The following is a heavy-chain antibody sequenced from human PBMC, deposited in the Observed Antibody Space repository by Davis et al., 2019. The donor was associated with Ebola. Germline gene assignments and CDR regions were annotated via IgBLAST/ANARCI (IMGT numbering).Heavy chain of an antibody. J-gene: IGHJ5*02. Sequence: PSETLSLTCTVSGGSVSSGSYYWSWIRQPPGKGLEWIGYIYYSGSTNYNPSLKSRVTISVDTSKNQFSLKLSSVTAADTAVYYCARESIAAPQYWFDPWGQGTLVTVSS. CDR2: IYYSGST. V-gene: IGHV4-61*01. CDR3: ARESIAAPQYWFDP. CDR1: GGSVSSGSYY. D-gene: IGHD6-13*01.